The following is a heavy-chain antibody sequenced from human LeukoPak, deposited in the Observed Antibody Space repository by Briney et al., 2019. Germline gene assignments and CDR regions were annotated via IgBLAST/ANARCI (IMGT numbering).Heavy chain of an antibody. CDR1: GFTFSSYA. CDR3: ARDTGADSSTWYVADY. CDR2: MSGSGVSA. Sequence: GGSLRLSCAASGFTFSSYAMSWVRQAPGKGLEWLSAMSGSGVSAHYADSAKGRFTISRDSSKNTLYLQMNSLRAEDTAIYYCARDTGADSSTWYVADYWGQGTLVTVSS. D-gene: IGHD6-13*01. J-gene: IGHJ4*02. V-gene: IGHV3-23*01.